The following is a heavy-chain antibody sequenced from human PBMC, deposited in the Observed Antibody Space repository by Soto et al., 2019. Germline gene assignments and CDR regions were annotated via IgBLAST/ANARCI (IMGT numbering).Heavy chain of an antibody. J-gene: IGHJ6*02. D-gene: IGHD3-3*01. CDR2: ISAYNIDT. CDR3: ARGHGVIIGAMDV. Sequence: GASVKVSCKSSGYRFETYAMSWVRQAPGQGLEWMGWISAYNIDTYYAQKFQDRVTMTTDTSTGTAYMELRSLRSDDTAVYYCARGHGVIIGAMDVWGQGTTVTSP. V-gene: IGHV1-18*01. CDR1: GYRFETYA.